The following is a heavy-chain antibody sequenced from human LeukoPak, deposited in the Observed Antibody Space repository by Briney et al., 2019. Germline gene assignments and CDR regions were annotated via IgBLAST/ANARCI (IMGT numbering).Heavy chain of an antibody. V-gene: IGHV3-7*01. D-gene: IGHD4-17*01. CDR2: IKQDGSEK. CDR3: AKDLGYGDIY. Sequence: GGSLRLSCAASGFTFSSYWMSWVRQAPGRGLEWVANIKQDGSEKYYADSVKGRFTISRDNSKNTLYLQMNSLRAEDTAVYYCAKDLGYGDIYWGQGTLVTVSS. J-gene: IGHJ4*02. CDR1: GFTFSSYW.